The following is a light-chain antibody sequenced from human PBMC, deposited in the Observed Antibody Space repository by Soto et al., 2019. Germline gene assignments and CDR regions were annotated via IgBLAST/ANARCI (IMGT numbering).Light chain of an antibody. J-gene: IGKJ1*01. CDR2: DAS. CDR1: QNIRNW. CDR3: QQYDSYSWT. V-gene: IGKV1-5*01. Sequence: DIQMTQSPSTLSASVGDSVTITCRASQNIRNWLAWYQQKPGKAPNPLIYDASSLKSGVPARFSGSGSGTEFTLTISSLQPDDFATYYCQQYDSYSWTFGQGTKVDIK.